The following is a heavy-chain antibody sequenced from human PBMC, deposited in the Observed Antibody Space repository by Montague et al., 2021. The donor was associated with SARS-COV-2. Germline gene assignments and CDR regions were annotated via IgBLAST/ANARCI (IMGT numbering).Heavy chain of an antibody. D-gene: IGHD2-2*01. CDR2: TSYCGRT. Sequence: SETLSLTCTVSSPSIRTRNYCSGWIRKPPETGLEWIGCTSYCGRTYYNPSPRSRVSFSMDTSKNHFSLSLNSVTAADTAVYFCARQLPSYCSTNKCYPYYFDVWGQGALVPVSS. CDR1: SPSIRTRNYC. V-gene: IGHV4-39*01. J-gene: IGHJ4*02. CDR3: ARQLPSYCSTNKCYPYYFDV.